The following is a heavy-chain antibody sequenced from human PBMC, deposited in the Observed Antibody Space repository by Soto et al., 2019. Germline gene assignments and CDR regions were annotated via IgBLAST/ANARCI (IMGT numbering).Heavy chain of an antibody. Sequence: ASVKVSCKVSGYTLTELSMHWVRQAPGKGLEWMGGFDPEDGETIYAQKFQGRVTMTEDTSTDTAYMELSSLRSEDTAVYYCATYGLYCSSTSCYAVWGKGTTVTVSS. J-gene: IGHJ6*04. CDR1: GYTLTELS. D-gene: IGHD2-2*01. V-gene: IGHV1-24*01. CDR3: ATYGLYCSSTSCYAV. CDR2: FDPEDGET.